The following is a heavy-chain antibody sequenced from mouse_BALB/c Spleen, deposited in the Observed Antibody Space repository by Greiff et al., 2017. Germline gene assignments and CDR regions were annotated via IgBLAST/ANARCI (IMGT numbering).Heavy chain of an antibody. CDR1: GFSLTGYG. J-gene: IGHJ4*01. D-gene: IGHD2-2*01. Sequence: QVQLKESGPGLVAPSQSLSITCTVSGFSLTGYGVNWVRQPPGKGLEWLGMIWGDGSTDYNSALKSRLSISKDSSKSQVFLKMNSLQTDDTARYYCARDGYGYDGAMDYWGQGTSVTVSS. V-gene: IGHV2-6-7*01. CDR3: ARDGYGYDGAMDY. CDR2: IWGDGST.